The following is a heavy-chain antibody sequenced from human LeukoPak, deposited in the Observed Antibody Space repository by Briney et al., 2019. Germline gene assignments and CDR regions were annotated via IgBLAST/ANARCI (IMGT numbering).Heavy chain of an antibody. CDR1: GFTVSSNY. J-gene: IGHJ4*02. V-gene: IGHV3-66*01. CDR2: IYSGGST. CDR3: ARAHDSSDSFDY. D-gene: IGHD3-22*01. Sequence: GGSLRLSCAASGFTVSSNYMSWVRQAPGKGLEWVSVIYSGGSTYYADSVKGRFTISRDNSKNTLYLQMNSLRAEDTAVYYCARAHDSSDSFDYWGQGTLVTVSS.